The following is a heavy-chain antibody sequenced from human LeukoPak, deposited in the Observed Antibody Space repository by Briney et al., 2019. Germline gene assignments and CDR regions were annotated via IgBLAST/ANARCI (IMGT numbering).Heavy chain of an antibody. D-gene: IGHD3-3*01. V-gene: IGHV3-21*01. CDR1: GFTFGSYS. CDR2: ISSSSSYI. CDR3: AGDFSRPFYYDFWSGYYAEAYYFDY. J-gene: IGHJ4*02. Sequence: GGSLRLSCAASGFTFGSYSMNWVRQAPGKGLEWVSSISSSSSYIYYADSVKGRFTISRDNAKNSLYLQMNSLRAEDTAVYYCAGDFSRPFYYDFWSGYYAEAYYFDYWGQGTLVTVSS.